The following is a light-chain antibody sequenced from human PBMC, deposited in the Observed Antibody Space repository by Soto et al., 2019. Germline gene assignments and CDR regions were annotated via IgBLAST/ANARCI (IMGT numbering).Light chain of an antibody. CDR3: QHRSNWPWT. V-gene: IGKV3-11*01. CDR1: QSVSSY. CDR2: DAS. Sequence: EIVLTQSPATLSLSPGERATLSCRASQSVSSYLAWYQQKPGQAPRRLVYDASNRATGNPARFSGSGSGTDFTLTISSLEPEDFALYYCQHRSNWPWTFGQGIKVEIK. J-gene: IGKJ1*01.